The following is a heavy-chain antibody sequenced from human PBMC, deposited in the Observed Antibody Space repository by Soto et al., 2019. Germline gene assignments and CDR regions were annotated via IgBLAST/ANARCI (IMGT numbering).Heavy chain of an antibody. Sequence: GESLKISCKGSGYSFTSYWIGWVRQMPGKGLEWMGIIYPGDSDTRYSPSFQGQVTISADKSISTAYLQWSSLKASDTAMYYCARTNYYDSSGYYGPDYWGKGTLVTVSS. CDR1: GYSFTSYW. CDR3: ARTNYYDSSGYYGPDY. CDR2: IYPGDSDT. J-gene: IGHJ4*02. V-gene: IGHV5-51*01. D-gene: IGHD3-22*01.